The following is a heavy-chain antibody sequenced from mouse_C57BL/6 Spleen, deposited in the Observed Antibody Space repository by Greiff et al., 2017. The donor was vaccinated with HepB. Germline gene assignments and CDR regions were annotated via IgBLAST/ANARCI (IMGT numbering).Heavy chain of an antibody. D-gene: IGHD2-3*01. J-gene: IGHJ2*01. V-gene: IGHV14-4*01. CDR1: GFNIKDDY. CDR3: TSTMMGFDY. CDR2: IDPENGDT. Sequence: EVHLVESGAELVRPGASVKLSCTASGFNIKDDYMHWVKQRPEQGLEWIGWIDPENGDTEYASKFQGKATITADTSSNTAYLQLSSLTSEDTAVYYCTSTMMGFDYWGQGTTLTVSS.